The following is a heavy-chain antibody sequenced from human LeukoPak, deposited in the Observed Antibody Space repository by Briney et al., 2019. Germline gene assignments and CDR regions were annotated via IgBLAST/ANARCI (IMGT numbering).Heavy chain of an antibody. D-gene: IGHD2-21*02. J-gene: IGHJ4*02. CDR2: IWYDGSNK. CDR1: GFTFSSYG. V-gene: IGHV3-33*01. Sequence: GGSLRLSCAASGFTFSSYGMHWVRQAPGKGLEWVAVIWYDGSNKYYADSVKGRFTISRDNSKNTLYLQMNSLRAEDTAVYHCARDYCGGDCYFDYWGQGTLVTVSS. CDR3: ARDYCGGDCYFDY.